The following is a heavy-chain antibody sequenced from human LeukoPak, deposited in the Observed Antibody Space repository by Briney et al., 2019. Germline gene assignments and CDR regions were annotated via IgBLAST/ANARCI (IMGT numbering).Heavy chain of an antibody. CDR3: ARGGDSSAFNWFDP. J-gene: IGHJ5*02. Sequence: GGSLRLSCAASGFTVGSSYMNWVRQAPGKGLEWVSVIYSGGTTYYADSVKGRFTISRDYSENTLYLQMNNLRAEDTAVYYCARGGDSSAFNWFDPWGQGTLVTVSS. CDR2: IYSGGTT. CDR1: GFTVGSSY. D-gene: IGHD3-22*01. V-gene: IGHV3-66*01.